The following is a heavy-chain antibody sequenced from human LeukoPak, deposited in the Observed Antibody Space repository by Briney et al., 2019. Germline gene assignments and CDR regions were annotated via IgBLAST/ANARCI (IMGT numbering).Heavy chain of an antibody. D-gene: IGHD3-10*01. V-gene: IGHV3-73*01. CDR3: TSRPLLSYYGSGRTRSDY. CDR1: GFTFSSYV. CDR2: IRSKANSYAT. Sequence: GGPLRLSCAASGFTFSSYVMHWVRQASGKGLEWVGRIRSKANSYATAYAASVKGRFTISRDDSKNTTYLQMNSLKTEDTAVYYCTSRPLLSYYGSGRTRSDYWGQGTLVTVSS. J-gene: IGHJ4*02.